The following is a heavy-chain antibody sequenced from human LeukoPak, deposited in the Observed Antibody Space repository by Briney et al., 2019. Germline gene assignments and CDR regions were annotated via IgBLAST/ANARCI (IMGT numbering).Heavy chain of an antibody. Sequence: ASVKVSCKASGYTFTSYGISWVRQAPGQGLEWMGWISAYNGNTNYAQKLQGRVTMTTDTSTSTAYMELRSLRSDDTAVYYCARVPSYYYGSGSQYWSQGTLVTVSS. CDR2: ISAYNGNT. J-gene: IGHJ4*02. D-gene: IGHD3-10*01. CDR3: ARVPSYYYGSGSQY. V-gene: IGHV1-18*01. CDR1: GYTFTSYG.